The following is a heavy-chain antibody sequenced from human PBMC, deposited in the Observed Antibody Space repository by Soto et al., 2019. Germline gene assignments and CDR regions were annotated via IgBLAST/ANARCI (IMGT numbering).Heavy chain of an antibody. V-gene: IGHV3-21*01. Sequence: EVQLVESGGGLVKPGGSLRLSCAASGFTFSSYSMNWVRQAPGKGLEWVSSISSSSSYIYYADSVKGRFTISRDNAKNSLYLKMNSRRAEDTAVYYCARPQDYYDSGGYIDYWGQGTLVTVSS. J-gene: IGHJ4*02. CDR2: ISSSSSYI. CDR3: ARPQDYYDSGGYIDY. D-gene: IGHD3-22*01. CDR1: GFTFSSYS.